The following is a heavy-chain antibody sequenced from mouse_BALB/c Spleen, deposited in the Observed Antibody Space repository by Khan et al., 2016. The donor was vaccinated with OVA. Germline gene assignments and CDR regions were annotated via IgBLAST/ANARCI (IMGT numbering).Heavy chain of an antibody. J-gene: IGHJ3*01. CDR2: MFPGDGST. D-gene: IGHD2-14*01. V-gene: IGHV1-85*01. CDR1: GYTFTSYD. Sequence: QVQLQQPGAELVKPGASVKLSCKASGYTFTSYDINWVRQRPEQGLEWIGWMFPGDGSTKYNENFKGKATLTTDKSSSTAYKQLSRLTSEDSGAYFCARGGYGGFAYWGQGTLVTVSA. CDR3: ARGGYGGFAY.